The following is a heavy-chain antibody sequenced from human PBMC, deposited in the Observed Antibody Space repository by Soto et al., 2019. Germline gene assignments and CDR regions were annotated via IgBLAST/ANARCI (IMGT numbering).Heavy chain of an antibody. Sequence: ASVKVSCKASGYTFTSYGISWVRQAPGQGLEWMGWISAYNGNTNYAQKLQGRVTMTTDTSTSTAYMELRSLRSDDTAVYYCARDYYDSSGYYTPGDYWGQGTLVTVSS. V-gene: IGHV1-18*01. D-gene: IGHD3-22*01. J-gene: IGHJ4*02. CDR1: GYTFTSYG. CDR3: ARDYYDSSGYYTPGDY. CDR2: ISAYNGNT.